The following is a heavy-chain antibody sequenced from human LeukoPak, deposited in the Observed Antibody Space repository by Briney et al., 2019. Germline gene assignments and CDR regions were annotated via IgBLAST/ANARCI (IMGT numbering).Heavy chain of an antibody. D-gene: IGHD3-10*01. V-gene: IGHV1-24*01. Sequence: GASVKVSCKVSGYTLTELSMHWVRQAPGKGLEWMGGFDPEDGETIYAQKFQGRVTMTEYTSTDTAYMELSSLRSEDTAVYYCATRSYMVRGVMGAFDIWGQGTMVTVSS. CDR3: ATRSYMVRGVMGAFDI. CDR2: FDPEDGET. CDR1: GYTLTELS. J-gene: IGHJ3*02.